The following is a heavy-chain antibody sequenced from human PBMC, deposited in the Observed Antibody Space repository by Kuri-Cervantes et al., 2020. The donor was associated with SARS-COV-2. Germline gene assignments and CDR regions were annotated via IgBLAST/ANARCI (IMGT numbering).Heavy chain of an antibody. J-gene: IGHJ4*02. V-gene: IGHV2-70*10. D-gene: IGHD4-11*01. Sequence: SGPTLVKPTQTLTLTCTYSGFSLTTSGMCVAWIRRPAGKTLEWISRIDWEDDKYYKTSLNTRLIISKDTSKDQVVIAMTNMDPVDTATYYCVRIRAATVVADYWGQGTMVTVSS. CDR2: IDWEDDK. CDR1: GFSLTTSGMC. CDR3: VRIRAATVVADY.